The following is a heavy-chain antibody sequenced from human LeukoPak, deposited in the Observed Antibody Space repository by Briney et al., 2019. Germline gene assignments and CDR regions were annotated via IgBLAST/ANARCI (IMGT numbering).Heavy chain of an antibody. CDR3: VRGGDYDSSPNY. J-gene: IGHJ4*02. CDR1: GFTFSSYS. Sequence: GSLRLSCAASGFTFSSYSMNWVRQAPGKGLEWVSSISSSSSYIYYADSVKGRFTISRDNAKNSLYLQMNSLRAEDTAVYYCVRGGDYDSSPNYWGQGTLVTVSS. V-gene: IGHV3-21*01. D-gene: IGHD3-22*01. CDR2: ISSSSSYI.